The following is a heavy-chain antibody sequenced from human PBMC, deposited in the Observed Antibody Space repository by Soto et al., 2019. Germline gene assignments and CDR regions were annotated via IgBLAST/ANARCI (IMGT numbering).Heavy chain of an antibody. CDR2: IYSGGST. J-gene: IGHJ6*02. Sequence: EVQLVESGGGLIQPGGSLRITCAASGFTVGSNYMSWVRQAPGKGLEWVSGIYSGGSTYYADSVKGRFTISRDNSRNTLYLQINSLRAEDTAVYFCGGCASMPPTRNYYAMDVWGQVTTVTVSS. V-gene: IGHV3-53*01. D-gene: IGHD2-15*01. CDR3: GGCASMPPTRNYYAMDV. CDR1: GFTVGSNY.